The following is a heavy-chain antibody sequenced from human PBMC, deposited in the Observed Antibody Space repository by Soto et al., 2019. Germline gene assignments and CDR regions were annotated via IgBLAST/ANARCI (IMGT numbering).Heavy chain of an antibody. V-gene: IGHV3-30*18. CDR3: AKGGRQWLVTSDFNY. J-gene: IGHJ4*02. CDR1: GFTFSDYA. Sequence: VQLVESGGGVVQPGRSLRLSCAASGFTFSDYAMHWVRQAPGKGLEWVAVVSHDGRNTHYADSGKGRFSISRDSSKNTVSLEMTSLRAEDTAVYYCAKGGRQWLVTSDFNYWGQGALVTVSS. CDR2: VSHDGRNT. D-gene: IGHD6-19*01.